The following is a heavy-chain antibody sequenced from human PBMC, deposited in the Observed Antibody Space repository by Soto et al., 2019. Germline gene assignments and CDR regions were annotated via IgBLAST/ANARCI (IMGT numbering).Heavy chain of an antibody. Sequence: NPGGSLRLSCAASGFTFSSYSMNWVRQAPGKGLEWVSSISSSSSYIYYADSVKGRFTISRDNAKNSLYLQMNSLRAEDTAVYYCASSDFWSGYYFSYSDYWGQGTLVTVSS. CDR3: ASSDFWSGYYFSYSDY. CDR1: GFTFSSYS. V-gene: IGHV3-21*01. D-gene: IGHD3-3*01. CDR2: ISSSSSYI. J-gene: IGHJ4*02.